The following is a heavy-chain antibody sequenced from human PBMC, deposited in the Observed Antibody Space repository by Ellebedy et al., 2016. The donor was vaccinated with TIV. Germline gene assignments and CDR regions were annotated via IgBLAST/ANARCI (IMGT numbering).Heavy chain of an antibody. CDR2: IYYSGST. D-gene: IGHD2-15*01. Sequence: MPSETLSLTCTVSGGSISSSSYYWGWIRQPPGKGLEWIGSIYYSGSTYYNPSLKSRVTISVDTSKNQFSLKLSSVTAADTAVYYCARSLYCSGGSCSDPGFDYWGQGTLVTVSS. V-gene: IGHV4-39*01. CDR1: GGSISSSSYY. J-gene: IGHJ4*02. CDR3: ARSLYCSGGSCSDPGFDY.